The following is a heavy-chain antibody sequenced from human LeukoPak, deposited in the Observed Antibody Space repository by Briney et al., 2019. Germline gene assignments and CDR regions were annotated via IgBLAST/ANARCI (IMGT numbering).Heavy chain of an antibody. D-gene: IGHD4-23*01. Sequence: ASVKVSCKASGGTFSSYAISWVRQAPGQGLEWMGGIIPIFGTANYAQKFQGRVTITTDESTSTAYMELSSLRSEDTAVYYCARSRNVYGGIDYWGQGTLVTVSS. CDR1: GGTFSSYA. V-gene: IGHV1-69*05. CDR3: ARSRNVYGGIDY. CDR2: IIPIFGTA. J-gene: IGHJ4*02.